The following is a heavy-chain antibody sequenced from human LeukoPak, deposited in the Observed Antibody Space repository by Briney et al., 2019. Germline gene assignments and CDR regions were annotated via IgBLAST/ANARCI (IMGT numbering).Heavy chain of an antibody. J-gene: IGHJ4*02. D-gene: IGHD2-2*01. CDR1: GGSISSTSYY. V-gene: IGHV4-39*01. Sequence: SETLSLTCTVAGGSISSTSYYWGWIRHPPGKGLEWLGSIFYSGSPYHNPSLKSRVTISVDTSKNQFSLKLTSVTAADTAMYYCARLKGVPAADYWGQGTLVTVSS. CDR3: ARLKGVPAADY. CDR2: IFYSGSP.